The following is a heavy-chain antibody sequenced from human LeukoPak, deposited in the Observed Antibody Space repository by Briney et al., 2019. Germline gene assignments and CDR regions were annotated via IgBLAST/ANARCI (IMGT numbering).Heavy chain of an antibody. V-gene: IGHV4-39*07. CDR3: ARVPHYSSGWDYYYYYYMDV. CDR1: GGSISSSSYY. D-gene: IGHD6-19*01. J-gene: IGHJ6*03. CDR2: IYYSGST. Sequence: PETLSLTCTVSGGSISSSSYYWGWIRQPPGKGLEWIGSIYYSGSTYYNPSLKSRVTISVDTSKNQFSLKLSSVTAADTAVYYCARVPHYSSGWDYYYYYYMDVWGKGTTVTVSS.